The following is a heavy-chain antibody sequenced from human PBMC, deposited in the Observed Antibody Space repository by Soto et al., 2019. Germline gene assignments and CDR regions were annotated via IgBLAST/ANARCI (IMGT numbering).Heavy chain of an antibody. CDR3: ARGLISGSHYSGGWYYFDS. CDR1: GGSFNDYI. J-gene: IGHJ4*02. Sequence: SETLSLTCDVYGGSFNDYIWTWIRQTPGKGLQWIGQINHSGSANYNPSLKSRVTISVHTSSSQFSLELSSVTAADTAVYYCARGLISGSHYSGGWYYFDSWGQGTQVT. CDR2: INHSGSA. V-gene: IGHV4-34*01. D-gene: IGHD1-26*01.